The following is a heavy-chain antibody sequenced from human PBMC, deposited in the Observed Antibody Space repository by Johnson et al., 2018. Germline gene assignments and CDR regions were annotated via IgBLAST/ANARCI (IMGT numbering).Heavy chain of an antibody. CDR3: ARGYYYYYMDV. CDR2: ISYDGRNK. J-gene: IGHJ6*03. CDR1: GFTFSSYA. V-gene: IGHV3-30-3*01. D-gene: IGHD1-14*01. Sequence: QLVQSGGGVVQPGRSLRLSCAASGFTFSSYAMHWVRQAPGKGLEWVAVISYDGRNKYYADSVKGRFTISRDNSKNTLYLQMNSLRAEDTAVYYCARGYYYYYMDVWGKGTTVTVSS.